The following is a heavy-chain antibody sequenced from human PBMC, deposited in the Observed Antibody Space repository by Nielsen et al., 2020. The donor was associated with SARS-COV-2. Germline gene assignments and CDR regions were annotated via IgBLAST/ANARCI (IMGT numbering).Heavy chain of an antibody. CDR1: GFTFSSYG. V-gene: IGHV3-30*03. CDR2: ISYDGNEK. D-gene: IGHD3-10*01. Sequence: GGSLRLSCAASGFTFSSYGMHWVRQAPGMGLEWVAFISYDGNEKYYTDSVKGRFTMSRDNPQKTLYLQMNSLRAGDTAVYYCARGSRGSGGDYSAFDIWGQGTMVTVSS. CDR3: ARGSRGSGGDYSAFDI. J-gene: IGHJ3*02.